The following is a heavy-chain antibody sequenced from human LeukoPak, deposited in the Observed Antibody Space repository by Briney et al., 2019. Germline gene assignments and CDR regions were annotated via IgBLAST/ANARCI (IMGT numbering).Heavy chain of an antibody. CDR2: INPNSGGT. V-gene: IGHV1-2*02. Sequence: ASVKVSCKASGYTFTGYYMHWVRQAPGQGLEWMGWINPNSGGTNYAQKFQGRVTMTWDTSISTAYMELSRLRSDDTAVYYCARDRRYYDFWSGSSWFDPWGQGTLVTVSS. CDR1: GYTFTGYY. CDR3: ARDRRYYDFWSGSSWFDP. D-gene: IGHD3-3*01. J-gene: IGHJ5*02.